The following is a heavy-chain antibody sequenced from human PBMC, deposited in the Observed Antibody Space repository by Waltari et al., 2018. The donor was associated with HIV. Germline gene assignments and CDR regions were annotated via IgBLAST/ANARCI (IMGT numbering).Heavy chain of an antibody. CDR1: GFHFRAYA. J-gene: IGHJ4*02. CDR2: VGTGQFGGTA. V-gene: IGHV3-49*03. D-gene: IGHD3-10*02. Sequence: EVQLVESGGGLVQPGRSLRLTCSTPGFHFRAYALRWFRLAPGKRLEWGGFVGTGQFGGTAHYAASVKGRVSISRDDSRGIVFLQMNSLNSEDTGLYYCTVDKAYVYLFNNRGQGTQVTVST. CDR3: TVDKAYVYLFNN.